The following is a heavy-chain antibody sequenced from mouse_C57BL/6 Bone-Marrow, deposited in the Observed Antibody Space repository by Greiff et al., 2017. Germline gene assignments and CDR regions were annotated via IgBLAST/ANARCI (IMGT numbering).Heavy chain of an antibody. J-gene: IGHJ3*01. Sequence: QVQLQQSGAELVRPGTSVKVSCKASGYAFTNYLIEWVQQRPGQGLEWIGVINPGSGGTNYNETLKGKATLTADKSSTTAYMQLSSLASEDSAVYLGARGGYYDGSSPAWFAYWG. D-gene: IGHD1-1*01. CDR1: GYAFTNYL. CDR2: INPGSGGT. CDR3: ARGGYYDGSSPAWFAY. V-gene: IGHV1-54*01.